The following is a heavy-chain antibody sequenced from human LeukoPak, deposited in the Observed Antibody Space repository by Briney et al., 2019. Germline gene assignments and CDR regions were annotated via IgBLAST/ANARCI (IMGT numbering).Heavy chain of an antibody. CDR1: GFTFSSYS. D-gene: IGHD2-15*01. V-gene: IGHV3-48*02. CDR2: ISSTGTTM. Sequence: GGSLRLSCAASGFTFSSYSMNWVRRAPGKGLDWVSYISSTGTTMYYADSVKGRFTISRDNAKNSLYLQMNSLRDEDTAVYYCAVEGYCSGGSCYTNWFDPWGQGTLITVSS. J-gene: IGHJ5*02. CDR3: AVEGYCSGGSCYTNWFDP.